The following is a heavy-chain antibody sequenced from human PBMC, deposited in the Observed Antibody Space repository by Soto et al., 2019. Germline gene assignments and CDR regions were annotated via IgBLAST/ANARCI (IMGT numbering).Heavy chain of an antibody. J-gene: IGHJ6*02. Sequence: QVQLVQSGAEVKKPGSSVKVSCKTSGGTFNNYAIRWVRQAPGQGLEWMGGLIPNFDTPNYAQKFQDRLTIIADESTSTVSMELRSLRSDDTAVYYCAVAMVREILIFESSGMHVWGQGTTVTVSS. CDR3: AVAMVREILIFESSGMHV. CDR2: LIPNFDTP. D-gene: IGHD3-10*01. V-gene: IGHV1-69*01. CDR1: GGTFNNYA.